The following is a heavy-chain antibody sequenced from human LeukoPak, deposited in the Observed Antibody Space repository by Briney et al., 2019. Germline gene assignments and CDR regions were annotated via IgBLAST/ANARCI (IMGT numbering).Heavy chain of an antibody. D-gene: IGHD3-22*01. Sequence: RPSETLSLTCTVSGGSISSSNWWSWVRQPPGKGLEWIGEIYHSGSTNYNPSLKSRVTISVDKSKNQFSLMVNSVTAADTAVYYCARELGTRSGYSDAFDIWGQGTMVTISS. V-gene: IGHV4-4*02. CDR2: IYHSGST. CDR3: ARELGTRSGYSDAFDI. J-gene: IGHJ3*02. CDR1: GGSISSSNW.